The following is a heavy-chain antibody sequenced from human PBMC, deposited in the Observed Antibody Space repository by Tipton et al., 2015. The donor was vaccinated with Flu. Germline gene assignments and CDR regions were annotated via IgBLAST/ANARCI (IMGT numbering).Heavy chain of an antibody. CDR1: GFTVSTNY. CDR3: ARVREADYAYGMDV. V-gene: IGHV3-53*01. D-gene: IGHD3-16*01. Sequence: GSLRLSCEASGFTVSTNYMGWVRQAPGKGLEWVSVIYRGDRTYYADAVKGRFTTSRDNSKNTLYVQMNSLRVEDTAVYYCARVREADYAYGMDVWGQGSTVTVS. J-gene: IGHJ6*02. CDR2: IYRGDRT.